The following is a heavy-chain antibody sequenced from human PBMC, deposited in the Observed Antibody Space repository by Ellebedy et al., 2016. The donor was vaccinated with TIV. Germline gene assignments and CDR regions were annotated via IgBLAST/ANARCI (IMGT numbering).Heavy chain of an antibody. D-gene: IGHD3-9*01. CDR2: VYYSGST. J-gene: IGHJ5*02. CDR1: GGALNHYY. V-gene: IGHV4-59*01. CDR3: ARHRGYNILTNSYKEGIDP. Sequence: SETLSLXXTVSGGALNHYYRTWVRQPPGKGLEWIGNVYYSGSTTYNPSLKSRVTISADTSRNQFSLELTSVTSADTAVYYCARHRGYNILTNSYKEGIDPWGQGALVTVSS.